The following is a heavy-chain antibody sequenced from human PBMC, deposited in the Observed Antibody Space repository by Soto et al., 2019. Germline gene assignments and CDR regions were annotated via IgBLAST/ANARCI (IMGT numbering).Heavy chain of an antibody. J-gene: IGHJ5*02. CDR1: GGSISSGRYY. D-gene: IGHD6-19*01. CDR2: IYYSGST. CDR3: ARSGIAVAGNGDWFDP. Sequence: TLSLPFTVSGGSISSGRYYWSWIRQHPGKGLEWIGYIYYSGSTYYNPSIKSRVTISVDTSKNQFSLKLSSVTAADTAVYYCARSGIAVAGNGDWFDPWGQGTQVNVSS. V-gene: IGHV4-31*03.